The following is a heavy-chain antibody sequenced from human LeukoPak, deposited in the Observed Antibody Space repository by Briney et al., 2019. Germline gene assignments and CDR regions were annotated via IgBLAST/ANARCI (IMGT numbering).Heavy chain of an antibody. CDR2: ISDGGDTT. CDR3: AKTQGFFDH. Sequence: PGGSLRLSCAASGFTFSNNGMTWVRQAPGKGMEWVTGISDGGDTTYDAGSVKGRFTVSRDNSKNILYLQMNSLRAEDTAIYYCAKTQGFFDHWGQGSLDTVSS. J-gene: IGHJ4*02. CDR1: GFTFSNNG. V-gene: IGHV3-23*01.